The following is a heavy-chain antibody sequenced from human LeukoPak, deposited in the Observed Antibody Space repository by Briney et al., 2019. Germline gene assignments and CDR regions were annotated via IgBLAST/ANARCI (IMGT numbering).Heavy chain of an antibody. CDR2: ISAGAGVI. D-gene: IGHD3-9*01. Sequence: GESLRLSCAASGFTFSNYAMNWVRQAPEKGLEWVSYISAGAGVIFYADSVKGRFSITRDNAKNSLFLQMNSLRAEDTAVYYCARVRTTDTLTGYKQELDYWGRGTLVTVSS. V-gene: IGHV3-48*03. J-gene: IGHJ4*02. CDR3: ARVRTTDTLTGYKQELDY. CDR1: GFTFSNYA.